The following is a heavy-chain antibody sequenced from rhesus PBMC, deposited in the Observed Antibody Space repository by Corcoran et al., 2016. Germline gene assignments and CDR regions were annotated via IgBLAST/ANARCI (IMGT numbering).Heavy chain of an antibody. V-gene: IGHV4-73*01. CDR1: GGSISGYSY. CDR2: IYGNSAST. J-gene: IGHJ4*01. Sequence: QVKLQQWGAGLVKPSETLSLPCAVSGGSISGYSYWSWIRQPAGKGLGWIGYIYGNSASTNYNPSLKNRVTISKDTSKNQFSLKLSSVTAADTAVYYCARGYSSGWSNYWGQGVLVTVSS. D-gene: IGHD6S26*01. CDR3: ARGYSSGWSNY.